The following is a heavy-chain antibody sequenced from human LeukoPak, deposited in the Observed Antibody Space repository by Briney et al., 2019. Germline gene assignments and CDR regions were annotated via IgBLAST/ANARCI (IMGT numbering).Heavy chain of an antibody. D-gene: IGHD6-19*01. CDR2: ISYSGST. V-gene: IGHV4-38-2*02. Sequence: SETLSLTCTVSGYSINSGYYWGWIRQPPGKGLEWIGNISYSGSTYYNPSLKSRLTVSVDTSKNQFSLKLSSVTAADTADCARRGYSSGTFDYWGQGTLVTVSS. CDR3: ARRGYSSGTFDY. J-gene: IGHJ4*02. CDR1: GYSINSGYY.